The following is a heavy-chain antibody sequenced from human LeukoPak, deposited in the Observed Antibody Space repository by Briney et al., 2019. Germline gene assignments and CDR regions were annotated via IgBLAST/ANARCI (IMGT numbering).Heavy chain of an antibody. J-gene: IGHJ4*02. CDR2: ISSSGSTI. CDR3: ARDGLYSSGWYEQNYFDY. V-gene: IGHV3-48*03. D-gene: IGHD6-19*01. Sequence: PGGSLRLSCAASGFTFSSYEMNWVRQAPGKGLEWVSYISSSGSTIYYADSVKGRFTISRDNAKNSLYLQMNSLRAEDTAVYYCARDGLYSSGWYEQNYFDYWGQGTLVTVSS. CDR1: GFTFSSYE.